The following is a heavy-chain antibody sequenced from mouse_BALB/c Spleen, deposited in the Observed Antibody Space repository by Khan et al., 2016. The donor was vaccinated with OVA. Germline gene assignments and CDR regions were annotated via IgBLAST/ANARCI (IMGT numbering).Heavy chain of an antibody. J-gene: IGHJ3*01. CDR3: AREGAYYRSDGWFSY. Sequence: VQLQQSGAELARPGASVKMSCKASGYTFTTYTMHWVKQRPGQGLEWIGYINPSNGYTNYNQKFKDKSTLTADKSYSTAYMQLSSLTSDVSAVYYCAREGAYYRSDGWFSYWGQGTLVTVSA. D-gene: IGHD2-14*01. V-gene: IGHV1-4*01. CDR1: GYTFTTYT. CDR2: INPSNGYT.